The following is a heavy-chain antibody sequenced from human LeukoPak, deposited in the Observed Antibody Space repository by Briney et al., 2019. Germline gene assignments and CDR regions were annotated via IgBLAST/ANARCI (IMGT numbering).Heavy chain of an antibody. CDR1: GFTFSSYD. D-gene: IGHD6-19*01. CDR2: ISGSGGST. Sequence: GGSLRLSCAASGFTFSSYDMSWVRQAPGKGLEWVSSISGSGGSTYYADSVKGRFIISRDNSKNTLYLQVNSLRAEDTAVYYCAKDADSSGWCDYWGQGTLVTVSS. V-gene: IGHV3-23*01. CDR3: AKDADSSGWCDY. J-gene: IGHJ4*02.